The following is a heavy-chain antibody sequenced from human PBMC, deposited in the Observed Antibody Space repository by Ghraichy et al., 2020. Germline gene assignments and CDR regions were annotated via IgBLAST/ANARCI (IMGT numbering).Heavy chain of an antibody. CDR2: ISGSGGST. CDR1: GFTFSSYA. CDR3: AKARRGSYYDSSGPDY. Sequence: GGSLRLSCAASGFTFSSYAMSWVRQAPGKGLEWVSAISGSGGSTYYADSVKGRFTISRDNSKNTLYLQMNSLGAEDTAVYYCAKARRGSYYDSSGPDYWGQGTLVTVSS. V-gene: IGHV3-23*01. D-gene: IGHD3-22*01. J-gene: IGHJ4*02.